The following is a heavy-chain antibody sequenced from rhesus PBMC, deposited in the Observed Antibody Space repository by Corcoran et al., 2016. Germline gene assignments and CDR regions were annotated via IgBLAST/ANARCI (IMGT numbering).Heavy chain of an antibody. Sequence: EVQLVESGGGLVQPGGSLRLSCAASGFTFSSYGMSWVRQAPGKGLEWVSSISSASSYIYSADSVNGRFTIPRDNAKNSLSLQMNSLRAEDTAVYYCTSYCTGSGCYTFDYWGQGVLVTVSS. CDR3: TSYCTGSGCYTFDY. CDR1: GFTFSSYG. V-gene: IGHV3S16*01. D-gene: IGHD2-21*01. J-gene: IGHJ4*01. CDR2: ISSASSYI.